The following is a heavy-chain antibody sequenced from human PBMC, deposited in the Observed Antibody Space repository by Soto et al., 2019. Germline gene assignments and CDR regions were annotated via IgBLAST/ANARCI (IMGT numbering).Heavy chain of an antibody. CDR1: GFSFENYG. J-gene: IGHJ4*02. CDR3: VRGNGYTYGPFDN. D-gene: IGHD5-18*01. V-gene: IGHV3-33*01. Sequence: QVQLVESGGGVVQPGRSLRLSCAASGFSFENYGMHWVRQAPGKGLEWVAAIWFNGSERKYGDSVKGRFTISRDNSKNTVFLQMSSLGAEDTAVYYCVRGNGYTYGPFDNWGQGTLVTVSS. CDR2: IWFNGSER.